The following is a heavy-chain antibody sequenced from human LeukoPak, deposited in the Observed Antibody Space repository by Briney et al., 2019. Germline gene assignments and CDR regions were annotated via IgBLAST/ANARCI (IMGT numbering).Heavy chain of an antibody. CDR1: GYTFTGYY. CDR2: INPNSGGT. Sequence: ASVKVSCKASGYTFTGYYMHWVRQAPGQGLEWMGWINPNSGGTNYAQKFQGRVTMTRDTSISTAYMELSRLRSDDTAVYYCARAYSSSWYRGGYYFDFWGQGTLVTVSS. D-gene: IGHD6-13*01. V-gene: IGHV1-2*02. CDR3: ARAYSSSWYRGGYYFDF. J-gene: IGHJ4*02.